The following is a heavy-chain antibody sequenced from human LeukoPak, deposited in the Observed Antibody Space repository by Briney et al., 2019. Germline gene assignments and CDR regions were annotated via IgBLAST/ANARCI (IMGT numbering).Heavy chain of an antibody. J-gene: IGHJ6*02. CDR3: ARDRFYGSGGMDV. Sequence: GGSLRLSCAASGFTFSSYSMNWVRQAPGKGLEWVSSISSSSSYIYYADSVKGRFTISRDNSKNTLYLQMNSLRAEDTAVYYCARDRFYGSGGMDVWGQGTTVTVSS. V-gene: IGHV3-21*01. CDR1: GFTFSSYS. CDR2: ISSSSSYI. D-gene: IGHD3-10*01.